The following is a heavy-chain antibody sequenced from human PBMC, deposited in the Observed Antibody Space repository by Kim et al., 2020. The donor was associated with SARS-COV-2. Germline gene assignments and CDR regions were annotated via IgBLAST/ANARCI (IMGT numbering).Heavy chain of an antibody. D-gene: IGHD3-10*01. J-gene: IGHJ4*02. V-gene: IGHV1-46*01. CDR3: AREPAGYYYKDY. Sequence: TKFAQQFQGTVTMTRDASTHTVYMELSSLGSDDTAVYYCAREPAGYYYKDYWGQGTLVTVSA. CDR2: T.